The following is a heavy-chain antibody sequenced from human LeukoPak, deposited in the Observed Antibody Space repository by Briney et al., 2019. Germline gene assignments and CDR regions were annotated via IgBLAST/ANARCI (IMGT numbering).Heavy chain of an antibody. J-gene: IGHJ4*02. V-gene: IGHV3-21*01. CDR3: ARVGYNWNDFDY. CDR1: GFTFSSYS. CDR2: ISSSSSYI. Sequence: PGGSLRLSCAASGFTFSSYSMNWVRQAPGKGLEWVSSISSSSSYIYYADSVKGRLTISRDNAKNSLYLQMNSLRAEDTAVYYCARVGYNWNDFDYWGQGTLVTVSS. D-gene: IGHD1-1*01.